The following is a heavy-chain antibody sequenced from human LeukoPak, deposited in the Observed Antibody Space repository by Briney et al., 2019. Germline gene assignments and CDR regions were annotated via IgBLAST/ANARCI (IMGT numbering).Heavy chain of an antibody. CDR3: ARDLPGISYSSSWP. D-gene: IGHD6-6*01. Sequence: SETLSLTCTVTGGSISSGDYYWSWIRQPPGKGLEWIGYIYYSGSTYYNPSLKSRVTISVDTSKNQFSLKLSSVTAADTAVYYCARDLPGISYSSSWPWGQGTLVTVSS. J-gene: IGHJ5*02. V-gene: IGHV4-30-4*08. CDR2: IYYSGST. CDR1: GGSISSGDYY.